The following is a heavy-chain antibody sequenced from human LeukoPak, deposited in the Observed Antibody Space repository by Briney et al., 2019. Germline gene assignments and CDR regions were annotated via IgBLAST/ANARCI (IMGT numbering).Heavy chain of an antibody. D-gene: IGHD2-8*01. CDR1: GDSMSSYY. CDR2: MYYSGDT. V-gene: IGHV4-59*01. Sequence: SETLSLTCTVSGDSMSSYYWSWIRQTPGKGLEWIAYMYYSGDTDYNPSLQSRVTISADTPKRQLFLKLTSVTAADTAVYYCARVRPGVSRPFDTWGQGTMVTVSS. J-gene: IGHJ3*02. CDR3: ARVRPGVSRPFDT.